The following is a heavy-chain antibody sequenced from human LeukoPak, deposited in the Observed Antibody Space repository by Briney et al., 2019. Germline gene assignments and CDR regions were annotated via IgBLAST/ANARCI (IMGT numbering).Heavy chain of an antibody. D-gene: IGHD6-6*01. CDR1: GFTFDDYA. V-gene: IGHV3-9*01. J-gene: IGHJ6*04. Sequence: GRSLRLSCAASGFTFDDYAMHWVRQAPGKGLEWVSGISWNSGSIGYADSVKGRFTISRDNAKNSLYLQMNSLRAEDTALYYCAKDIGERRSSSSGSDVWGKGTTVTVSS. CDR2: ISWNSGSI. CDR3: AKDIGERRSSSSGSDV.